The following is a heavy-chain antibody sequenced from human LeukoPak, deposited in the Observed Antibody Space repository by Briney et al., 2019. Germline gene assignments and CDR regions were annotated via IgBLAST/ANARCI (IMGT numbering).Heavy chain of an antibody. CDR1: GYTFTNHA. V-gene: IGHV1-3*01. CDR3: ARDIDRVFNWFDP. J-gene: IGHJ5*02. D-gene: IGHD6-13*01. CDR2: INAGNGNT. Sequence: GASVRVSCKGSGYTFTNHALQWVRQAPGQRLEWMGWINAGNGNTKYSQNFQGRVTITTDTSASTAYMELSSLRFEDTAVYYCARDIDRVFNWFDPWGQGTQVTVSS.